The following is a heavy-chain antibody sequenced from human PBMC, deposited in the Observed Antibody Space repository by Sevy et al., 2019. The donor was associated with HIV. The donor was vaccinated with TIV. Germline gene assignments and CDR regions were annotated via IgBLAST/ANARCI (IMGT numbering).Heavy chain of an antibody. Sequence: GGSLRLSCAASGFTFDSYAIHWVRQAPGKGLEWVSGISWNSVHLGYADSVKGRFTMSRDNSRNSLFLQMNSLRVEDTALYYCAKDTSTVVGRSNQVTAFDIWGQGTMVTVSS. CDR3: AKDTSTVVGRSNQVTAFDI. V-gene: IGHV3-9*01. CDR1: GFTFDSYA. J-gene: IGHJ3*02. CDR2: ISWNSVHL. D-gene: IGHD1-26*01.